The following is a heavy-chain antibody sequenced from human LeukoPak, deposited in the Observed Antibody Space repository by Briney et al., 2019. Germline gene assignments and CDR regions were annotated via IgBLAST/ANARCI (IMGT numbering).Heavy chain of an antibody. CDR1: GFTFSSYS. J-gene: IGHJ3*02. D-gene: IGHD2-2*01. Sequence: GGSLRLSSAASGFTFSSYSMNWVRQAPGKGLEWVSSISSSSSYIYYADSVKGRFTISRDSAKNSLYLQMNSLRAEDTAVYYCARDLVVVVPAARGDAFDIWGQGTMVTVSS. CDR3: ARDLVVVVPAARGDAFDI. V-gene: IGHV3-21*01. CDR2: ISSSSSYI.